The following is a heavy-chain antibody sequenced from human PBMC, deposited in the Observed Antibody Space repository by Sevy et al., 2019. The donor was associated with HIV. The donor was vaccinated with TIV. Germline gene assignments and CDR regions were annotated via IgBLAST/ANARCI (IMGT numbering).Heavy chain of an antibody. CDR2: FSFGCGRI. V-gene: IGHV3-23*01. CDR1: GFTFAKYS. D-gene: IGHD2-8*01. J-gene: IGHJ4*02. Sequence: GGSLRLSCAASGFTFAKYSVSWVRQAPGKGLEWVSTFSFGCGRINYADSVKGRFTISRDESKNTLFLQMNSLRAEDTATYFCAREGCTQPHDYWGQGTLVTVSS. CDR3: AREGCTQPHDY.